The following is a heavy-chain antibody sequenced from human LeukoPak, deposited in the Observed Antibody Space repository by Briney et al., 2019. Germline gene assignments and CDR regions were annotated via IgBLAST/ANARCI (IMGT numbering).Heavy chain of an antibody. V-gene: IGHV1-2*02. Sequence: ASVKVSCKASGYTFTGYYMHWVRQAPGQGLEWMGWINPNSGGTSYAQKFQGRVTMTRDTSISTAYMELSRLRSDDTAVYYCARVVREAAAPRSYFQHWGQGTLVTVSS. J-gene: IGHJ1*01. CDR1: GYTFTGYY. D-gene: IGHD6-13*01. CDR2: INPNSGGT. CDR3: ARVVREAAAPRSYFQH.